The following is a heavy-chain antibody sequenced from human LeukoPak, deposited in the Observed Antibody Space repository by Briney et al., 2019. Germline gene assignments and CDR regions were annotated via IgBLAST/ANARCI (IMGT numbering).Heavy chain of an antibody. J-gene: IGHJ4*02. D-gene: IGHD4-4*01. CDR3: AREYSYYFEF. V-gene: IGHV1-2*02. Sequence: ASVKVSCKASGYTFTDYYMHWVRQAPGQGLEWMGWINPNSGGTNYAQRFQGRVTMTRDTSTSTAYMELSGLRSDDTAVYYCAREYSYYFEFWGQGTLVTVSS. CDR1: GYTFTDYY. CDR2: INPNSGGT.